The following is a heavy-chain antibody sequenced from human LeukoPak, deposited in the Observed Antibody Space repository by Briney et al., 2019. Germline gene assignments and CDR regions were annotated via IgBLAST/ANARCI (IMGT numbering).Heavy chain of an antibody. CDR1: GGTFSSYA. D-gene: IGHD3-9*01. CDR2: IIPIFGTA. Sequence: SVKVSCKASGGTFSSYAISWVRQAPGQGLEWMGGIIPIFGTANYAQKFQGRVTITADESTSTAYMELSSLRSGDTAVYYCARDLDSDGDNWFDPWGQGTLVTVSS. CDR3: ARDLDSDGDNWFDP. V-gene: IGHV1-69*01. J-gene: IGHJ5*02.